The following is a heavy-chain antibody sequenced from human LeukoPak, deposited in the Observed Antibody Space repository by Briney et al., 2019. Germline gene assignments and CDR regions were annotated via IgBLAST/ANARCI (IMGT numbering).Heavy chain of an antibody. CDR1: GFTFDDYA. CDR2: INWNGGST. CDR3: ARLNAMGLFPPDY. D-gene: IGHD2-21*01. Sequence: PGGSLRLSCAASGFTFDDYAMHWVRLRPGKGPEWVSGINWNGGSTGYADSVKGRFTISRDNAKNSLYLQMNSLRAEDTALYYCARLNAMGLFPPDYWGQGTLVTVSS. J-gene: IGHJ4*02. V-gene: IGHV3-20*04.